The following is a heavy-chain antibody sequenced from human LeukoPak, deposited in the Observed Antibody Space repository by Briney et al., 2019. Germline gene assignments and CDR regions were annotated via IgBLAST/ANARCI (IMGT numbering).Heavy chain of an antibody. J-gene: IGHJ4*02. CDR1: GVTVSGYW. V-gene: IGHV3-74*01. D-gene: IGHD2-8*01. CDR3: ARESPEWRYFDY. CDR2: INSDGSST. Sequence: GGSLRLSCAAFGVTVSGYWMNWVRQVPGKGLVWVARINSDGSSTSHADSVKGRFTISRDNAKNILYLQMNSLRVDDTAVYYCARESPEWRYFDYWGQGTLVTVSS.